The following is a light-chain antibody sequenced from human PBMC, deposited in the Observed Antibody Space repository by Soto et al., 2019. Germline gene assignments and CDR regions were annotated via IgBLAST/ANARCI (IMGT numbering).Light chain of an antibody. V-gene: IGKV3-11*01. CDR1: QSVSSY. CDR2: DAS. J-gene: IGKJ2*01. Sequence: EIVLTQSPATLSLSPGERATLSCRASQSVSSYLAWYQQKPGQAPRLLIHDASNRATGIPARFSGSGSGTDFTLTISSLEPEDFAVYYCQQRSNRPPYTFGQWTKLEIK. CDR3: QQRSNRPPYT.